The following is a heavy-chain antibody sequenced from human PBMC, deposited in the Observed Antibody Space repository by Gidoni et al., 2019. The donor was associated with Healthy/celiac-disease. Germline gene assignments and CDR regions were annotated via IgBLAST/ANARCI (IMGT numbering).Heavy chain of an antibody. V-gene: IGHV3-64D*09. CDR2: ISSNGGST. CDR1: GFPFLSYA. J-gene: IGHJ4*02. D-gene: IGHD5-18*01. Sequence: EVQLVASGGGLVQPGGSLRLSCSASGFPFLSYAMHWVRQAPGKGLEYVAAISSNGGSTYYADSVKGRFTISRDNSKNTLYLQMSSLRAEDTAVYYCVKDTKRWSSYGNNDYWGQGTLVTVSS. CDR3: VKDTKRWSSYGNNDY.